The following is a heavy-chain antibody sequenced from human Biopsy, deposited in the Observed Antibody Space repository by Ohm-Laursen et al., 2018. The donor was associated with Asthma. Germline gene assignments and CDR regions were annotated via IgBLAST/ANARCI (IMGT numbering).Heavy chain of an antibody. CDR1: GGSISSDY. J-gene: IGHJ5*02. V-gene: IGHV4-59*01. CDR2: IHNSGNT. CDR3: ARGQGRGIQLWSLDP. Sequence: GTLSLTWPVSGGSISSDYWSWLRQSPGKGLEWIGYIHNSGNTNYNPSLKSRVTISLDTSKNHFSLRLSLVTAADTAVYFCARGQGRGIQLWSLDPWGQGILVTVSS. D-gene: IGHD5-18*01.